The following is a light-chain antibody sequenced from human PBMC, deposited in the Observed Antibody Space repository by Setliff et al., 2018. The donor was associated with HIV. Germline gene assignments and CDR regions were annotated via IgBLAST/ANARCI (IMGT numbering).Light chain of an antibody. CDR2: DVS. CDR3: CSYAGSYRV. Sequence: SVLTQPRSVSGSPGQSVTISCTGTSSDVGGYNYVSWYQQFPGKAPKLMIYDVSKRPSGVPDRFSGSKSGNTASLTISGLQAEDEADYYCCSYAGSYRVFGTGTKVTV. V-gene: IGLV2-11*01. CDR1: SSDVGGYNY. J-gene: IGLJ1*01.